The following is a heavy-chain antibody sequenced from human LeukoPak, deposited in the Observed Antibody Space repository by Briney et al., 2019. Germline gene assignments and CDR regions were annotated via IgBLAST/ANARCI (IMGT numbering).Heavy chain of an antibody. J-gene: IGHJ4*02. D-gene: IGHD6-13*01. V-gene: IGHV3-48*01. Sequence: PGGSLRLSCAVSGFTFSSYSMNWVRQAPGKGVEWVSYISTSSTTIYYADSVKGRFTISRDNAKNSLYLQMNSLRVEDTAVYYCARDKGNSWYYFDYWGQGTLVTVSS. CDR3: ARDKGNSWYYFDY. CDR1: GFTFSSYS. CDR2: ISTSSTTI.